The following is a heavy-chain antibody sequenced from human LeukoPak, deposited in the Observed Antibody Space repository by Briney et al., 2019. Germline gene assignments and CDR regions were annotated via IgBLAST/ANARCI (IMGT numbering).Heavy chain of an antibody. D-gene: IGHD2-21*01. CDR2: LNSDGTRI. V-gene: IGHV3-74*01. CDR3: VRDGLLWYGGAT. CDR1: GFSFSSYW. Sequence: GGSLRLSCTASGFSFSSYWMHWVRQVPGKGLVWVSCLNSDGTRISYADSVKGRFTISRDNSKNTLYLQVNSLRVEDTAVYYCVRDGLLWYGGATWGQGTMVTVSS. J-gene: IGHJ3*01.